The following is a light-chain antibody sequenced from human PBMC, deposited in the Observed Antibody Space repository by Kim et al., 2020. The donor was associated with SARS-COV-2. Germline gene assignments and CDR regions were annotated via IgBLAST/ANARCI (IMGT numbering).Light chain of an antibody. V-gene: IGKV3D-20*01. J-gene: IGKJ4*01. CDR3: QHYDNSLT. Sequence: SAPGEIATPACGASQSVSSRHLAWYQQKPGLAPRLLIYEATSRATGIPDRFSDSGSGTVFTLTISRLEPEDFAVYYCQHYDNSLTFGGGTKVDIK. CDR1: QSVSSRH. CDR2: EAT.